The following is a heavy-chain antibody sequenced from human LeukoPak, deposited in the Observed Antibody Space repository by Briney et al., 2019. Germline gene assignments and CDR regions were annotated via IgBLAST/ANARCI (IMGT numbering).Heavy chain of an antibody. CDR2: INHSGST. CDR1: GGSFSGYY. D-gene: IGHD5-12*01. CDR3: ARGGPMVATLDY. V-gene: IGHV4-34*01. J-gene: IGHJ4*02. Sequence: SETLSLTCAVYGGSFSGYYWSWIRQPPGKGLERIGEINHSGSTNYNPSLKSRVTISVDTSKNQFSLKLSSVTAADTAVYYCARGGPMVATLDYWGQGTLVTVSS.